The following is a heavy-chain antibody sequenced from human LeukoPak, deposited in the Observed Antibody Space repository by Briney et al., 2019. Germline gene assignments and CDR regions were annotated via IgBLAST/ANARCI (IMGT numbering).Heavy chain of an antibody. J-gene: IGHJ1*01. CDR2: ILPGDSDA. CDR1: GYHFTWNW. Sequence: GESLKISCKASGYHFTWNWIAWLRPVPGQGLGWIGYILPGDSDARYNPSFQGHVTNSAEKSETTAVLQWASRRASDTAIYYGAVCPHCGSYSWYFDNGGQGTQVVVST. V-gene: IGHV5-51*01. CDR3: AVCPHCGSYSWYFDN. D-gene: IGHD1-26*01.